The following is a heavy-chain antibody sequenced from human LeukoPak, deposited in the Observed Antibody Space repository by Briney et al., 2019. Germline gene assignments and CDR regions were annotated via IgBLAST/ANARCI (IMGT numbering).Heavy chain of an antibody. CDR3: AALPYYGSGSGAPAHWFDP. D-gene: IGHD3-10*01. J-gene: IGHJ5*02. CDR2: IIPIFGTA. CDR1: GGTFSSYA. V-gene: IGHV1-69*13. Sequence: VASVKVSCKASGGTFSSYAISWVRQAPGQGLEWMGGIIPIFGTANYAQKFQGRVTITADESTSTAYMELSSLRSEDTAVYYCAALPYYGSGSGAPAHWFDPWGQGTLVTVSS.